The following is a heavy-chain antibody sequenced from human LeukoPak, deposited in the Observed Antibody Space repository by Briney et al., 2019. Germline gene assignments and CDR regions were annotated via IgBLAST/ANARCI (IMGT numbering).Heavy chain of an antibody. CDR3: ARDSAWAPLPSYYYYGMDV. J-gene: IGHJ6*02. CDR1: GGTFSSYA. CDR2: ISAYNGNT. Sequence: ASVKVSCKASGGTFSSYAISWVRQAPGQGLEWMGWISAYNGNTNYAQKLQGRVTMTTDTSTSTAYMELRSLRSDDTAVYYCARDSAWAPLPSYYYYGMDVWGQGTTVTVSS. V-gene: IGHV1-18*01. D-gene: IGHD3-16*01.